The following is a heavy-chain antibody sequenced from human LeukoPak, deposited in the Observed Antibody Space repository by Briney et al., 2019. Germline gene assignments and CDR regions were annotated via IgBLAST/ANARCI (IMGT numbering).Heavy chain of an antibody. Sequence: ASVKASCKASGYTFTGYYMHWVRQAPGQGLEWMGWVNPNSGNTGYAQKFQGRVTITRNTSISTAYLELRSLRSEDTAVYYCARGDFWSGYSNYYYMDVWGKGTTVTVSS. D-gene: IGHD3-3*01. V-gene: IGHV1-8*03. CDR1: GYTFTGYY. CDR3: ARGDFWSGYSNYYYMDV. J-gene: IGHJ6*03. CDR2: VNPNSGNT.